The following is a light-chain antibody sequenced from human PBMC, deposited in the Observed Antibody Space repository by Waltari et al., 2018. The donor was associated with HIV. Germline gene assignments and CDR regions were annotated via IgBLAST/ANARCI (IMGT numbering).Light chain of an antibody. V-gene: IGKV3-20*01. CDR1: QSLTGNS. CDR3: QQHDNSLYT. CDR2: GAS. J-gene: IGKJ2*01. Sequence: LVLTQSPGTLSLSPGGRATLSCRASQSLTGNSLAWYQQIPGQPPRLLIYGASNRATRVPDRFTAFGSGTDFTLTITELEPADSAIYFCQQHDNSLYTFGRGTRLEI.